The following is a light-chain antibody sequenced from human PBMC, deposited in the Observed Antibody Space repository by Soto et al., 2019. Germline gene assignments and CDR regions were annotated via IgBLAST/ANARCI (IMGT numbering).Light chain of an antibody. V-gene: IGLV2-11*01. CDR2: DVS. CDR1: SSDVGGYNF. CDR3: CSHAGSAV. Sequence: QSALTQPRSVSGSPGQSVTISCTGTSSDVGGYNFVSWYQQHPGKAPKLMIYDVSKRPSGGPDRFSGSKSGNTASLPLSGIQAEDEADYYCCSHAGSAVFGGGTKHTVL. J-gene: IGLJ2*01.